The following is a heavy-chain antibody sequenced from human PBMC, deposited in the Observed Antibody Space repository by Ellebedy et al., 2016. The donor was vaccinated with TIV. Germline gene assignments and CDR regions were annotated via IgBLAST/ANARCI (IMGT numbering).Heavy chain of an antibody. D-gene: IGHD3-22*01. Sequence: PGGSLRLSCAASGFTFGDYYMSWIRQAPGKGLEWVSVIYSGGTTYYADSVRGRFTISRDSSKNTLYLQMNSLRAEDTAVYYCARPSVSTGYYQFDFWGQGALVTVSS. CDR3: ARPSVSTGYYQFDF. CDR2: IYSGGTT. J-gene: IGHJ4*02. V-gene: IGHV3-66*04. CDR1: GFTFGDYY.